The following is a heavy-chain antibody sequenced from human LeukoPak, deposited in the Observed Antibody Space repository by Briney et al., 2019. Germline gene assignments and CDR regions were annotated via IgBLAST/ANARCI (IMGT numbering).Heavy chain of an antibody. D-gene: IGHD1-7*01. CDR1: GYTFTSYG. CDR2: ISAYNGNT. J-gene: IGHJ5*02. V-gene: IGHV1-18*01. CDR3: ARDHMWNYVSWFDP. Sequence: ASVKVSCKASGYTFTSYGISRVRQAPGQGLEWMGWISAYNGNTNYAQKLQGRVTMTTDTSTSTAYMELRSLRSDDTAVYYCARDHMWNYVSWFDPWGQGTLVTVSS.